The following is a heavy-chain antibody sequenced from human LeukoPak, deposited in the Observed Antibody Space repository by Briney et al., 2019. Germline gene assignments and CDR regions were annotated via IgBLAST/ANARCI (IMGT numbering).Heavy chain of an antibody. CDR1: GGSISSYY. V-gene: IGHV4-59*10. J-gene: IGHJ4*02. D-gene: IGHD5-12*01. Sequence: PSETLCLTCAVSGGSISSYYWSWVRQPAGKGLEWFGGIYTSGRTNYNTSLKSGVTMSVDTSKNQFSLKLSAVTAADTAVYYCARLQALSGYDLVFDYWGQGTLVTASS. CDR3: ARLQALSGYDLVFDY. CDR2: IYTSGRT.